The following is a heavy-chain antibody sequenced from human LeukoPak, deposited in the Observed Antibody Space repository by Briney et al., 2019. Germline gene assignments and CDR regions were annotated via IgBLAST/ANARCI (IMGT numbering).Heavy chain of an antibody. Sequence: GGSLRLSRVAAGFTFSDYGMHWVRQAPGKGLEWVAFIRYDGTKKYYADSVKGRFTISRDDSKNTVYLQMYSLRPEDTAVYYCAKASGRSAYGLDYWGQGTLVTVFS. CDR2: IRYDGTKK. J-gene: IGHJ4*02. V-gene: IGHV3-30*02. CDR3: AKASGRSAYGLDY. CDR1: GFTFSDYG. D-gene: IGHD3-16*01.